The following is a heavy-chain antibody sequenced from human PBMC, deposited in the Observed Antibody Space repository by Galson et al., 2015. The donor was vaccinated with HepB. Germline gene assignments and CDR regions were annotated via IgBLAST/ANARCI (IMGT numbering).Heavy chain of an antibody. J-gene: IGHJ6*02. V-gene: IGHV3-23*01. CDR3: VKDWEGSTCPCMDV. CDR2: ISGSGDDT. CDR1: GFTFRSHA. D-gene: IGHD1-26*01. Sequence: SLRLSCAASGFTFRSHAMSWVRQAPGKGLEWVSSISGSGDDTYNADSVKGRFTISRDNSKNTVFLQMNSLRAEDSALYYCVKDWEGSTCPCMDVWGPGTTVTVSS.